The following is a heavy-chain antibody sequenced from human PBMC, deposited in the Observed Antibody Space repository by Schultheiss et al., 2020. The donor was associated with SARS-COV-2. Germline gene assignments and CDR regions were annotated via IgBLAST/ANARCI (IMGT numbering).Heavy chain of an antibody. CDR1: GFTFSSYA. J-gene: IGHJ3*02. V-gene: IGHV3-23*01. CDR2: ISGSGGST. CDR3: ETDTWGYCSGGSCYTDAFDI. D-gene: IGHD2-15*01. Sequence: GGSLRLSCAASGFTFSSYAMSWVRQAPGKGLEWVSAISGSGGSTYYADSVKGRFTISRDNSKNTLYLQMNSLRAEDTAVYYCETDTWGYCSGGSCYTDAFDIWGQGTMVTVSS.